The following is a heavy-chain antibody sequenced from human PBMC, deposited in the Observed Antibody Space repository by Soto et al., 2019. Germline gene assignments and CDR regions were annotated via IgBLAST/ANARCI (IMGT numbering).Heavy chain of an antibody. V-gene: IGHV3-11*06. CDR3: VRSGDNYNLPDS. J-gene: IGHJ4*02. Sequence: GGSLRLSCAASGFTFSDHYMSWIRQAPGKGLEWIGYSSNSGSFTRYADSVKGRFSISRDNAKNSLYLQINSLRGDDTAIYYCVRSGDNYNLPDSWGQGTPVTVSS. D-gene: IGHD1-1*01. CDR2: SSNSGSFT. CDR1: GFTFSDHY.